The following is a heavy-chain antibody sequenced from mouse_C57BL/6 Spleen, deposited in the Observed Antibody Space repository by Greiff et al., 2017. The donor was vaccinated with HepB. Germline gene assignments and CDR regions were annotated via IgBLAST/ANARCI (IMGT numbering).Heavy chain of an antibody. V-gene: IGHV1-64*01. D-gene: IGHD1-1*01. CDR1: GYTFTSYW. CDR2: IHPNSGST. J-gene: IGHJ2*01. Sequence: QVQLQQPGAELVKPGASVKLSCKASGYTFTSYWMHWVKQRPGQGLEWIGMIHPNSGSTNYNEKFKSKATLTVDKSSSTAYMQLGSLTSEDSAVYYCARNYGSRLDYWGQGTTLTVSS. CDR3: ARNYGSRLDY.